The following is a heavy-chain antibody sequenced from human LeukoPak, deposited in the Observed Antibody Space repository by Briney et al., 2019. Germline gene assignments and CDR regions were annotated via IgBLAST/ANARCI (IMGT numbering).Heavy chain of an antibody. CDR3: ARYFGTIVALDY. CDR1: GFTFSSYG. Sequence: PAWSLRLSCAASGFTFSSYGMHWARHAPAKGLALVAVIRFDGSKKYYADSVKGRFTISRANSKNTLSLQIPSLRGEDTAMYYCARYFGTIVALDYWGQGMLVTVSS. CDR2: IRFDGSKK. J-gene: IGHJ4*02. V-gene: IGHV3-33*01. D-gene: IGHD5-12*01.